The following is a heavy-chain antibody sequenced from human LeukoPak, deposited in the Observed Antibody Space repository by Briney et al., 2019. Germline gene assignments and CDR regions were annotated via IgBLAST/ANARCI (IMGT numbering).Heavy chain of an antibody. CDR3: ARDFKRDTAYDYYDSQEAY. Sequence: QPGGSLRLSCAASGFTFSSYAMHWVRQAPGKGLEWVAVISYDGSNKYYADSVKGRFTISRDNSKNTLYLQMNSLRAEDTAVYYCARDFKRDTAYDYYDSQEAYWGQGTLVTVSS. CDR2: ISYDGSNK. V-gene: IGHV3-30-3*01. D-gene: IGHD3-22*01. CDR1: GFTFSSYA. J-gene: IGHJ4*02.